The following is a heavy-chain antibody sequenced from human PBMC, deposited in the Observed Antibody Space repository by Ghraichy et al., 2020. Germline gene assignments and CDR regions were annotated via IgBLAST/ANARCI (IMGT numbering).Heavy chain of an antibody. CDR2: IYPGDFDI. V-gene: IGHV5-51*01. J-gene: IGHJ3*01. Sequence: GESLNISCKGSGYTFTRQWIAWVRQMPGKGLGWMGIIYPGDFDIRYNPSFQGQVIISADKSISTAYLQWSSLKASDTAMYYCARQGSWGDAYDLWGQGTMVTVSS. D-gene: IGHD3-10*01. CDR1: GYTFTRQW. CDR3: ARQGSWGDAYDL.